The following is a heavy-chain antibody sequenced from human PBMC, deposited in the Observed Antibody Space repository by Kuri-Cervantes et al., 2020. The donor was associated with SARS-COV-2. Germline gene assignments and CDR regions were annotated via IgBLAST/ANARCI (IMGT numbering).Heavy chain of an antibody. CDR2: IRSRTNTI. Sequence: GGSLRLSCATSGFTFTIYSMNWVRQAPGKGLEWISYIRSRTNTIYYADSVKGRFTISRDNAKNSLYLQMNSLRDEDTAVYYCARGPRYCSGGSCYWESYYYGMDVWGQGTTVTVSS. J-gene: IGHJ6*02. CDR1: GFTFTIYS. V-gene: IGHV3-48*02. D-gene: IGHD2-15*01. CDR3: ARGPRYCSGGSCYWESYYYGMDV.